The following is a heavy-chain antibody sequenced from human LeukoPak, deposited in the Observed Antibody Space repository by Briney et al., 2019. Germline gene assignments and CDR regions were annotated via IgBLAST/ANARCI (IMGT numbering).Heavy chain of an antibody. D-gene: IGHD3/OR15-3a*01. Sequence: SETLSLTCTVSGGSLSSYYWSWIRQPPGKGLEWIGYIYYSGSTNYNPSLKSRVTISVDTSKNQFSLKLSSVTAADTAVYYCARDRGLVPYYFDYWGQGTLVTVSS. V-gene: IGHV4-59*01. J-gene: IGHJ4*02. CDR3: ARDRGLVPYYFDY. CDR2: IYYSGST. CDR1: GGSLSSYY.